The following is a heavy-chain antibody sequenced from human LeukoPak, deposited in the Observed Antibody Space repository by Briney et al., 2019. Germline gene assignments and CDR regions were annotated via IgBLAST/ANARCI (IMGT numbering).Heavy chain of an antibody. CDR1: GFTFSVSA. CDR2: ISGSDGST. J-gene: IGHJ4*02. V-gene: IGHV3-23*01. Sequence: TGGSLRLSCAASGFTFSVSAMIWVRQAPGKGLGRVSAISGSDGSTHYADSVRGRFTISRDNYKNTLYLQMNSLRAEDTAIYYCAKGPYGSESYGIAGYYWGQGTLSPSPQ. D-gene: IGHD3-10*01. CDR3: AKGPYGSESYGIAGYY.